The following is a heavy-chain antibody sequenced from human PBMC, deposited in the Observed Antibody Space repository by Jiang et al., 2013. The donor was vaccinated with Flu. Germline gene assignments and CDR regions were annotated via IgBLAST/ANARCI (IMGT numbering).Heavy chain of an antibody. Sequence: ESGGGVVQPGRSLRLSCAASGFTFSSYAMHWVRQAPGKGLEWVAVISYDGSNKYYADSVKGRFTISRDNSKNTLYLQMNSLRAEDTAVYYCARVMIVVPDWDAFDIWGQGTMVTVSS. CDR1: GFTFSSYA. CDR3: ARVMIVVPDWDAFDI. J-gene: IGHJ3*02. V-gene: IGHV3-30-3*01. CDR2: ISYDGSNK. D-gene: IGHD3-22*01.